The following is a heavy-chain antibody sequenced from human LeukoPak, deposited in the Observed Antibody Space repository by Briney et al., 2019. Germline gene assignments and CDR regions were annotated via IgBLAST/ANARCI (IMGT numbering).Heavy chain of an antibody. J-gene: IGHJ4*02. CDR1: GFIFSGYG. CDR3: AKESDVAAAGIDY. Sequence: GGSLRLSCAASGFIFSGYGMHWVRQAPGKGLQWVTFIRYEGSNKYYADSVKGRFTISRDNSKNTLYLQMDSLRVEDTAVYYCAKESDVAAAGIDYWGQGTLVTVSS. D-gene: IGHD6-13*01. CDR2: IRYEGSNK. V-gene: IGHV3-30*02.